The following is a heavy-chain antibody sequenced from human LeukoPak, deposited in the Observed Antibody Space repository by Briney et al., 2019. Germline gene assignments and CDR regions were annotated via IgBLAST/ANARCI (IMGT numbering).Heavy chain of an antibody. V-gene: IGHV4-59*01. CDR3: ARDLRFFDY. J-gene: IGHJ4*02. CDR1: GGSISSYY. D-gene: IGHD3-3*01. Sequence: PSETLSLTCTVSGGSISSYYWSWIRQPPGKGLEWIGYIYYSGSTNYNPSLKSRVTISVDTSKNQFSLKLGSVTAADTAVYYCARDLRFFDYWGQGTLVTVSS. CDR2: IYYSGST.